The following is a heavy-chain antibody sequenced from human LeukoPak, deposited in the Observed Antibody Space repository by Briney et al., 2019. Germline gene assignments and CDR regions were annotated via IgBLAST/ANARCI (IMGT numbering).Heavy chain of an antibody. Sequence: APVKVSCKASGYTFTGYYIHWVRQAPGQGLEWMGWINPNSGGTNYAQKFQGRVTLTRDTSVTTAYMELSRLTSDDTSVYYCARDRGSLDAFNLWGQGTMVTVSS. V-gene: IGHV1-2*02. D-gene: IGHD6-13*01. CDR2: INPNSGGT. CDR3: ARDRGSLDAFNL. CDR1: GYTFTGYY. J-gene: IGHJ3*01.